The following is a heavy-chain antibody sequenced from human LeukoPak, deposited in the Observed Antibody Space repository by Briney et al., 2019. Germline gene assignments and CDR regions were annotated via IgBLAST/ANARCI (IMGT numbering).Heavy chain of an antibody. CDR1: GFTFDDYA. J-gene: IGHJ5*02. V-gene: IGHV3-9*01. CDR2: ISWNSGSI. Sequence: GGSLRLSCAASGFTFDDYAMHWVRQAPGKGLEWVSGISWNSGSIGYADSVKGRSTISRDNAKNSLYLQMNSLRAEGTALYYCAKDKYGDYAGWFDPWGQGTLVTVSS. D-gene: IGHD4-17*01. CDR3: AKDKYGDYAGWFDP.